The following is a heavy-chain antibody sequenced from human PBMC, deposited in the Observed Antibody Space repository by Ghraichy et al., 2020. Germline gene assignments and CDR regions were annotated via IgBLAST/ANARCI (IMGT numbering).Heavy chain of an antibody. Sequence: GESLNISCAASGFTFSDYSMNWVRQAPGKGLEWVSSISSSLSYIYYADSVKGRFTISRDNAKNSLYLQMNSLRAEDTAVYYCARGVQWLVGVRILYFDYWGQGTLVTVSS. CDR2: ISSSLSYI. CDR3: ARGVQWLVGVRILYFDY. D-gene: IGHD6-19*01. J-gene: IGHJ4*02. CDR1: GFTFSDYS. V-gene: IGHV3-21*01.